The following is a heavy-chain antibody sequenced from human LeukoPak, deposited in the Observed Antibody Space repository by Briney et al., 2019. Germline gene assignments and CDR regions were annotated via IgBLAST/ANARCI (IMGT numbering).Heavy chain of an antibody. CDR2: IYSGGST. Sequence: GGSLRLSCAASGFTVSSNYMSWVRQAPGEGLELVSVIYSGGSTYYADSVKGRFTISRDNSKNTLYLQMNSLRAEDTAVYYCARVRLGDSSTYYYPYFDYWGQGTLVTVSS. CDR1: GFTVSSNY. V-gene: IGHV3-53*01. D-gene: IGHD3-22*01. J-gene: IGHJ4*02. CDR3: ARVRLGDSSTYYYPYFDY.